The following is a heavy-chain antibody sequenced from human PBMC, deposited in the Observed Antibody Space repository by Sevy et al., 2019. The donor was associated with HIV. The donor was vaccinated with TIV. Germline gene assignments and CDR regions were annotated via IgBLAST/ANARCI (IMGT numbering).Heavy chain of an antibody. J-gene: IGHJ3*02. D-gene: IGHD2-2*01. Sequence: GGSLRLSCAASGFTFSSYAMSWVRQAPGKGLEWVSAISGSGGSTYYADSVKGRFTISRDNSKNTLYLQMNSLRAEDTAVYYGAKLEDGYCSSTSCLDAFDIWGQGTMVTVSS. CDR1: GFTFSSYA. CDR2: ISGSGGST. CDR3: AKLEDGYCSSTSCLDAFDI. V-gene: IGHV3-23*01.